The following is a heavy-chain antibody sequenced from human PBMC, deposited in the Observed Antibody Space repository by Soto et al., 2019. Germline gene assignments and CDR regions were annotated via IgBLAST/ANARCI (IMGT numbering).Heavy chain of an antibody. CDR1: GGSFSGYY. Sequence: SETLSLTCAVYGGSFSGYYWSWIRQPPGKGLEWIGYIYYSGSTNYNPSLKSRVTISVDTSKNQFSLKLSSVTAADTAVYYCARDQEKSSGWSYYYYYGMDVWGQGTTVTVSS. CDR3: ARDQEKSSGWSYYYYYGMDV. V-gene: IGHV4-59*01. CDR2: IYYSGST. J-gene: IGHJ6*02. D-gene: IGHD6-19*01.